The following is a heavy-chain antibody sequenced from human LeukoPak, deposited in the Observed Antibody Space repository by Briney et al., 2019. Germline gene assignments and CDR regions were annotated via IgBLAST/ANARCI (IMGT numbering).Heavy chain of an antibody. CDR1: GGPFSSYY. CDR2: INHSGIT. Sequence: SETLSLTCGVYGGPFSSYYWSWIRQPPGKGLEWIGEINHSGITNYNPSLKSRVTISVDTSKNQFSLNLTSVTAADTAVYYCRPYSSSSDYWGQGSLVTVSS. D-gene: IGHD6-6*01. CDR3: RPYSSSSDY. J-gene: IGHJ4*02. V-gene: IGHV4-34*01.